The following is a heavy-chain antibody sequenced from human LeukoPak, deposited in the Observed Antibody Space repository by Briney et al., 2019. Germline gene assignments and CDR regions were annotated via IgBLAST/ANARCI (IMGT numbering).Heavy chain of an antibody. Sequence: PGGSLRLSCAASGFTFSTYWMSWVRQAPGKGLEWVAYINQNGSEKYFVDSVKGRFTISRDNAKNSLFVQMNSLRAEDTAVYYCVRKGYSGYERPFDYWGQGIRVTASS. CDR2: INQNGSEK. CDR1: GFTFSTYW. CDR3: VRKGYSGYERPFDY. V-gene: IGHV3-7*04. J-gene: IGHJ4*02. D-gene: IGHD5-12*01.